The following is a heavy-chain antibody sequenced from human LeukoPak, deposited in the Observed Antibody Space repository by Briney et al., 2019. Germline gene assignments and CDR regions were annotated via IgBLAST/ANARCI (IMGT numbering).Heavy chain of an antibody. CDR3: ASIGERYLQTEHYFHH. CDR1: GFTFSNYA. J-gene: IGHJ1*01. V-gene: IGHV3-30*04. CDR2: ISYDESSK. Sequence: GRCLRLSCAASGFTFSNYAMHGVRQAPGKGLGWGAIISYDESSKYYADSVNDRFTISRDNSKNTLYLQMNSLRAEDTAVYYCASIGERYLQTEHYFHHWGQGTLVTVSS. D-gene: IGHD3-3*01.